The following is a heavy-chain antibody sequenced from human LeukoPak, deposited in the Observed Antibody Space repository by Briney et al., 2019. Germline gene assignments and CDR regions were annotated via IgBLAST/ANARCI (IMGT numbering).Heavy chain of an antibody. CDR2: MNPNSGNT. V-gene: IGHV1-8*02. J-gene: IGHJ6*02. D-gene: IGHD3-10*01. Sequence: ASVKVSCKASGYTFTSYGISWVRQAPGQGLEWMGWMNPNSGNTGYAQKFQGRVTMTRNTSISTAYMEVSSLRSEDTAVYYCARVPSGSYYERRYGMDVWGQGTTVTVSS. CDR1: GYTFTSYG. CDR3: ARVPSGSYYERRYGMDV.